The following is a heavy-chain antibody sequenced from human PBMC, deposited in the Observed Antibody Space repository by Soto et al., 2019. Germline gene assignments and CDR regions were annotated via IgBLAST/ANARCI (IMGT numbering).Heavy chain of an antibody. V-gene: IGHV4-4*02. J-gene: IGHJ4*02. D-gene: IGHD6-13*01. CDR2: ISQRGSA. CDR1: GASISSVYW. CDR3: ARYSAVSGTYYFDY. Sequence: QVHLQESGPGLVKPSGTLSLTCDVSGASISSVYWWSWVRQSPGKGLEWIGEISQRGSANYRPSLKRRVTMSLDTSKNQFSLRLTSVTAADTAVYYCARYSAVSGTYYFDYWGQGTLVTVSS.